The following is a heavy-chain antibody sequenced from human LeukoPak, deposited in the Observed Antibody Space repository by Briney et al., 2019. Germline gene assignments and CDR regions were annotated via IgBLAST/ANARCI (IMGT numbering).Heavy chain of an antibody. CDR3: ARATVQWNIAAASHP. D-gene: IGHD6-13*01. V-gene: IGHV1-69*13. Sequence: AASVKVSCTASGGTFSSYAISWVRQAPGQGLEWMGGIIPIFGTAKYAQKLQGRVTITADESTSTAYMELSSLRSEDTAVYYCARATVQWNIAAASHPWGQGTLVTVPS. J-gene: IGHJ5*02. CDR2: IIPIFGTA. CDR1: GGTFSSYA.